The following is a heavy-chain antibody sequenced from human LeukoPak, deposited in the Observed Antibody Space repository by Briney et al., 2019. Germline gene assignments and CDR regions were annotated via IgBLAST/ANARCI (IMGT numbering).Heavy chain of an antibody. CDR2: INPNSGGT. CDR1: GYTFTGYY. D-gene: IGHD1-26*01. J-gene: IGHJ4*02. Sequence: ASVRVSCKASGYTFTGYYMHWVRQAPGQGLEWMGWINPNSGGTNYAQKFQGRVTMTRDTSISTAYMELSGLRSDDTAVYYCARESQYSGSYYYWGQGTLVTVSS. V-gene: IGHV1-2*02. CDR3: ARESQYSGSYYY.